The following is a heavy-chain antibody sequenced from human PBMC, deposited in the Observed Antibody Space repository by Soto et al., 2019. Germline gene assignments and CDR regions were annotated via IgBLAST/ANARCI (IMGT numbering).Heavy chain of an antibody. J-gene: IGHJ6*02. D-gene: IGHD3-22*01. V-gene: IGHV1-58*01. Sequence: SVKVSCKASGFTFTSSAVQWVRQARGQRLEWIGWIVVGSGNTNYAQKFQERVTITRDMSTSTAYMELSSLRSEDTAVYYCEVSKIRPYDSSGYYYVWGMDVWGQGTTVTV. CDR2: IVVGSGNT. CDR3: EVSKIRPYDSSGYYYVWGMDV. CDR1: GFTFTSSA.